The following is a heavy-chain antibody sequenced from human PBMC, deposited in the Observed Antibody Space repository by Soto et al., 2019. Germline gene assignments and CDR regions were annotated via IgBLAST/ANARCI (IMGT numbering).Heavy chain of an antibody. V-gene: IGHV5-10-1*01. CDR3: ARHFRWGSSWYNWFDP. CDR2: IDPSDSYT. D-gene: IGHD6-13*01. J-gene: IGHJ5*02. Sequence: PGESLKISCKGSGYSFTSYWISWVRQMPGKGLEWMGRIDPSDSYTNYSPSFQGHVTISADKSISTAYLQWSSLKASDTAMYYCARHFRWGSSWYNWFDPWGQGTLVTVSS. CDR1: GYSFTSYW.